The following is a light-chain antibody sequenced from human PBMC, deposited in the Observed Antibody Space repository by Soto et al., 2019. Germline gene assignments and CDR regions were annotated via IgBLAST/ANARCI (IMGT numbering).Light chain of an antibody. Sequence: QSGLTQPPSVSSAPGQQVTIPCSGSSSNIGNNYVSWYQQLPGTAPKLLIYDNDNRPSGIPDRFSGSKSGTSATLGITGLQTGDEADYYCGTWDSSLSAGVFGGGAKVTVL. CDR3: GTWDSSLSAGV. CDR1: SSNIGNNY. CDR2: DND. V-gene: IGLV1-51*01. J-gene: IGLJ2*01.